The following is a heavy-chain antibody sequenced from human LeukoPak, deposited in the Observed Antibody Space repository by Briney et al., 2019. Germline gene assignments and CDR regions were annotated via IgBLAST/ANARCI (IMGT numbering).Heavy chain of an antibody. V-gene: IGHV1-18*01. J-gene: IGHJ3*02. CDR3: ARARFGELLDAFDI. Sequence: GASVKVSCKASGYTFTSYGISWVRQAPGQGLEWMGWISAYNGNTNYAQKLQGRVTMTRDMSTSTVYMELSSLRSEDTAVYYCARARFGELLDAFDIWGQGTMVTVSS. CDR2: ISAYNGNT. CDR1: GYTFTSYG. D-gene: IGHD3-10*01.